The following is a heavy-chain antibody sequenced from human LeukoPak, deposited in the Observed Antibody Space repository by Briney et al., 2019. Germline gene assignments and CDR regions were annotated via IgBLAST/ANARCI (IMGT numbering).Heavy chain of an antibody. J-gene: IGHJ4*02. D-gene: IGHD2-15*01. CDR1: GFTFNSYS. V-gene: IGHV3-21*01. CDR3: AKPDCSGGSCYFDY. Sequence: GGSLRLSCAASGFTFNSYSMIWVRQAPGKGLEWVSSISSSSRYIYYADSLKGRFTISRDNAKNSLYLQMNNLRAEDTAVYYCAKPDCSGGSCYFDYWGQGTLVTVSS. CDR2: ISSSSRYI.